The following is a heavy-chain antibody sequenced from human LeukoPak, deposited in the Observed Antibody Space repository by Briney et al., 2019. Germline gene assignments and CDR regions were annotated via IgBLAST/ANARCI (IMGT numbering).Heavy chain of an antibody. V-gene: IGHV4-39*01. CDR3: VRLQSKQLWFPGVGSFEL. J-gene: IGHJ4*02. D-gene: IGHD3-10*01. CDR1: GGSISTNRYY. Sequence: SETLSLTCSVSGGSISTNRYYWGWIRQPPGKGLEWIGHIYYSGSSYYNPSLESRVTVSVDTSKNQFSLKVSSVTGADTAVCYCVRLQSKQLWFPGVGSFELWGQGTLVTVAS. CDR2: IYYSGSS.